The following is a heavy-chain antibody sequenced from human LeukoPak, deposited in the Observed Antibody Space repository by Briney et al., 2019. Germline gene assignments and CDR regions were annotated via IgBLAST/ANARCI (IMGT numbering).Heavy chain of an antibody. CDR3: AKGRLKFDY. V-gene: IGHV3-23*01. CDR1: GFTFSSYA. Sequence: PGGSLRLSCAASGFTFSSYAMSWVRQAPGKGPEWVSGLSGNGDSTYYADSVKGRFTISRDNSKNTLYLQMNSLRAEDTAVYHCAKGRLKFDYWGRGTQVTVSS. CDR2: LSGNGDST. J-gene: IGHJ4*02. D-gene: IGHD2-21*02.